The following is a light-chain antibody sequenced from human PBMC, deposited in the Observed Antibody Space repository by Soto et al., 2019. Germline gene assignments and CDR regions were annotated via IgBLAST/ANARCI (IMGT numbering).Light chain of an antibody. CDR3: GTLDTSLSGYV. J-gene: IGLJ1*01. Sequence: QSVLTQPPSVSAAPGQGVTISCTGSSSNIGADYAVHWYQHLPGTAPKLLIYDNSNRPSGVPDRFSGSKSGTSASLAIAGLRAEDEADYYCGTLDTSLSGYVFGTGTQVTVL. CDR2: DNS. V-gene: IGLV1-40*01. CDR1: SSNIGADYA.